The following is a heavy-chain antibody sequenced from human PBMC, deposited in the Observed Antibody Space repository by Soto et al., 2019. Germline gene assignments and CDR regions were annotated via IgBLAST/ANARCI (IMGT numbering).Heavy chain of an antibody. V-gene: IGHV4-31*01. Sequence: SETLSLTCSVSGGSISSTSYYWSWIRQSPDKGLEWLGFIYYSGCTYYNPSLKSLVTISVDTFKNQFSLMLSSVTAADTAVYYCARGIKYGDYSRWFDPWGPGTLVTVSS. CDR3: ARGIKYGDYSRWFDP. CDR2: IYYSGCT. D-gene: IGHD4-17*01. CDR1: GGSISSTSYY. J-gene: IGHJ5*02.